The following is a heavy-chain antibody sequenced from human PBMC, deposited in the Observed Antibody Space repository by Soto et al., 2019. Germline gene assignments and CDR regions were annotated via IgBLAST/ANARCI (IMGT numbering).Heavy chain of an antibody. Sequence: XATLSLTFTFSGASISGFYWSWIRKSAGKGLEWIGRIYATGTTDYNPSLKSRVMMSVDTSKKQFSLKLRSVTAADTAVYYCVRDGKKTLRDWFDPWGQGISVTVSS. CDR3: VRDGKKTLRDWFDP. CDR1: GASISGFY. D-gene: IGHD1-1*01. J-gene: IGHJ5*02. CDR2: IYATGTT. V-gene: IGHV4-4*07.